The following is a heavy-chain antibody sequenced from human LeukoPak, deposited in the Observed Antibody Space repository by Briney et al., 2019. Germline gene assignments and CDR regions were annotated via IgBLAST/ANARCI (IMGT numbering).Heavy chain of an antibody. V-gene: IGHV1-18*01. D-gene: IGHD3-22*01. Sequence: GASVKVSCKASGYTFTSYGISWVRQAPGQGLEWMGWISAYNGNTNYAQKLQGRVTMTTDTSTSTAYMELRSLRSDDTAVYYCARVPPYDSSGYYFDYWGQGTLVTVSS. CDR2: ISAYNGNT. J-gene: IGHJ4*02. CDR1: GYTFTSYG. CDR3: ARVPPYDSSGYYFDY.